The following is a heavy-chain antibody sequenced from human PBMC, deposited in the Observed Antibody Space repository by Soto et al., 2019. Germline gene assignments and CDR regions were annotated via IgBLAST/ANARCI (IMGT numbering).Heavy chain of an antibody. J-gene: IGHJ3*02. CDR1: GYTFTGYY. CDR2: INPNSGGT. CDR3: AAAMGAARDEAFDI. Sequence: ASVKVSCKASGYTFTGYYMHWVRQAPGQGLEWMGWINPNSGGTNYAQKFQGWVTMTRDTSISTAYMELSRLRSDDTAVYYCAAAMGAARDEAFDIWDQGTMVTVS. D-gene: IGHD6-6*01. V-gene: IGHV1-2*04.